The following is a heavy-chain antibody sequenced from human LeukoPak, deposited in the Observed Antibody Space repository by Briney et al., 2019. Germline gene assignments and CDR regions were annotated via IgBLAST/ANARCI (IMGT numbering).Heavy chain of an antibody. V-gene: IGHV4-39*02. D-gene: IGHD2-2*01. CDR1: GGSMSTDSFY. CDR3: AREVRDVVAVPAAS. CDR2: VYHTGST. J-gene: IGHJ4*02. Sequence: SETLSLTCTVSGGSMSTDSFYWGWIRQPPGRGLEWIGTVYHTGSTYFNPALKSRLSLSVDTSKSQFSLNLSSVTAADTAVYYCAREVRDVVAVPAASWGQGTLVTVSS.